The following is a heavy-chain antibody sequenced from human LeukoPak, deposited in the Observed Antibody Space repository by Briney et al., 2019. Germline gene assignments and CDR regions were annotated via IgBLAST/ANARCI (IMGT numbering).Heavy chain of an antibody. CDR1: GCTFSSYA. J-gene: IGHJ6*02. D-gene: IGHD6-13*01. CDR3: AKDEAPAAGSWNYYYGMDV. CDR2: IGGSGGST. V-gene: IGHV3-23*01. Sequence: GGSLRLSCVASGCTFSSYAMSWVRQAPGKGLEWVSAIGGSGGSTYYADSVKGRFTVSRDDFKNTLYLQMNSLRVEDTAVYYCAKDEAPAAGSWNYYYGMDVWGQGTTVTVSS.